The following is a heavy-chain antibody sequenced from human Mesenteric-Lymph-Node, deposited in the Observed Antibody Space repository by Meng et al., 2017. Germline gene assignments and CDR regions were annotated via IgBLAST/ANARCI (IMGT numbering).Heavy chain of an antibody. V-gene: IGHV1-69*05. CDR3: ARSVGRLQFGNFHNYYYFDY. Sequence: SVKVSCKASGGTFSSYAISWVRQAPGQGLEWMGGIIPIFGTANYAQKFQGRVTITTDESTSTAYMELSSLRSEDTAVYYCARSVGRLQFGNFHNYYYFDYWGQGTLVTVSS. D-gene: IGHD5-24*01. CDR1: GGTFSSYA. CDR2: IIPIFGTA. J-gene: IGHJ4*02.